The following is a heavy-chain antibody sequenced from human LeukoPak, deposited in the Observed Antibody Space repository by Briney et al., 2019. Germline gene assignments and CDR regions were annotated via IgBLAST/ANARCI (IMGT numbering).Heavy chain of an antibody. D-gene: IGHD6-6*01. Sequence: SETMSLTGAVYGGSFSGYYWSWIRQPPGKGLEWIGEINHSGSTNYNPSLKSRVTISVDTSKNQFSLKLSSVTAADTAVYYCARGRSGEQLVEWDDYWGQGTLVTVSS. V-gene: IGHV4-34*01. J-gene: IGHJ4*02. CDR2: INHSGST. CDR3: ARGRSGEQLVEWDDY. CDR1: GGSFSGYY.